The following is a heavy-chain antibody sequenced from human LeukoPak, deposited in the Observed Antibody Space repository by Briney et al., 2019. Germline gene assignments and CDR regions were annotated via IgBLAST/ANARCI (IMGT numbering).Heavy chain of an antibody. CDR3: ASSVISAGRYFDY. Sequence: PSQTLSLTCTVTRGTVSSGSYYWSWIRQPAGKGLEWIGRIYSSGSTNYNPSLKSRVTISLDTSKNQFSLKLSSVTAADTAVYYCASSVISAGRYFDYWGQGTLVTVSP. D-gene: IGHD6-19*01. CDR2: IYSSGST. J-gene: IGHJ4*02. CDR1: RGTVSSGSYY. V-gene: IGHV4-61*02.